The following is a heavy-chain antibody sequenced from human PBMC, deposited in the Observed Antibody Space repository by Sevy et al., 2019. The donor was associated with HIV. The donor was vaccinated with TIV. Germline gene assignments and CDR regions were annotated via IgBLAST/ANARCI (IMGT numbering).Heavy chain of an antibody. Sequence: SETLSLTCTVSGGSISSYYWSWIRQPPGKGLEWIGYIYYSGSTNYNPSLKSRVTISVDTSKNQFSLKLSSVTAADTAVYYCARDGRPRAAARYYFDYWGQGTLVTVSS. CDR3: ARDGRPRAAARYYFDY. V-gene: IGHV4-59*13. J-gene: IGHJ4*02. CDR1: GGSISSYY. CDR2: IYYSGST. D-gene: IGHD6-13*01.